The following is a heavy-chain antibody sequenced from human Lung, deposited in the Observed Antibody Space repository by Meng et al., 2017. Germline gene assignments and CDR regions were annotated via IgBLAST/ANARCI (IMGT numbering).Heavy chain of an antibody. CDR2: INHSGST. CDR3: ARGPTTMAHDFDY. D-gene: IGHD4-11*01. V-gene: IGHV4-34*01. Sequence: QWGPGLVEPSETLSLTCVVSGGSFSDYYWSWIRQPPGKGLEWIGEINHSGSTNYNPSLESRATISVDTSQNNLSLKLSSVTAADSAVYYCARGPTTMAHDFDYWGQGTLVTVSS. J-gene: IGHJ4*02. CDR1: GGSFSDYY.